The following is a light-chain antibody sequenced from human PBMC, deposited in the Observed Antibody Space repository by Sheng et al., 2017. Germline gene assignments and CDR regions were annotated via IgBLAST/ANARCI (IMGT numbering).Light chain of an antibody. CDR3: QQYDKWPLP. J-gene: IGKJ4*01. CDR1: QSVSTY. V-gene: IGKV3-15*01. CDR2: GAS. Sequence: EIVMTQSPATLSVSPGERATLSCRASQSVSTYLAWYQQKPGQAPRLLIYGASTRATGIPARFSGSGSGTDFTLTISSLQSEDFAVYYCQQYDKWPLPFGGGTKVEIK.